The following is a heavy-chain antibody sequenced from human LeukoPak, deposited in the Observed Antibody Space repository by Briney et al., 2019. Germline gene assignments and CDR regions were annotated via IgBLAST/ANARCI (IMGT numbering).Heavy chain of an antibody. J-gene: IGHJ4*02. V-gene: IGHV3-48*02. CDR3: ARGLRGLDY. CDR2: ISSGSSRI. Sequence: GGSLRLSCASTGFSFSSYSMNWVRQAPRKGLEWVSYISSGSSRIYYADSVKGRFTISRDNAKYPLYLQMNSLRDEDKDVYYCARGLRGLDYWGQGTLVTVSS. D-gene: IGHD3-10*01. CDR1: GFSFSSYS.